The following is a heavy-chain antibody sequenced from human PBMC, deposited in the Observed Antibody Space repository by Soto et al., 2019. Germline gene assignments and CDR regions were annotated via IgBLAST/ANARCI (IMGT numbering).Heavy chain of an antibody. CDR2: ISWNSGTI. J-gene: IGHJ6*02. D-gene: IGHD1-1*01. V-gene: IGHV3-9*01. CDR1: GFTFDDYA. CDR3: AKGLRVRGTTYYYYYDGMDV. Sequence: EVQLEESGGGLVQPGGSLRLSCAASGFTFDDYAMHWVRQAPGKGLEWVSGISWNSGTIGYGDSVKGRFTIPRDNAKNSLHLEMNSLRVEDTALYYCAKGLRVRGTTYYYYYDGMDVWGQGTTVTVSS.